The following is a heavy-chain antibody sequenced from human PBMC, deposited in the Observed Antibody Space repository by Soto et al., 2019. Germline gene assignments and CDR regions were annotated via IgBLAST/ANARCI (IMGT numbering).Heavy chain of an antibody. CDR2: IYPGNSDT. J-gene: IGHJ4*02. D-gene: IGHD3-9*01. Sequence: GESLKISCKGSGYNFANYWIGWVSQMPGKGLEWMGIIYPGNSDTRYSPSFQGQVTISADTSISTAYLEWSSLKASDTAIYYCARHVYYDVLKKNYWGQGPLVTVSS. V-gene: IGHV5-51*01. CDR1: GYNFANYW. CDR3: ARHVYYDVLKKNY.